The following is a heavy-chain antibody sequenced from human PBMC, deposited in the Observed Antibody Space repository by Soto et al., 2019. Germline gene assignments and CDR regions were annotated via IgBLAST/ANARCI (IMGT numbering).Heavy chain of an antibody. J-gene: IGHJ4*02. D-gene: IGHD2-2*02. V-gene: IGHV3-23*01. CDR2: TSAGGST. Sequence: EVQLLDSGGGLVQPGGSLRLSCTASGFTLSDYAMSWVRQPPGKGLEWVSVTSAGGSTYYADSVKGRFTVSRANSKNTLYLQMNSLRAEDTAVYYCANVPIWCSSTSCYTEGFDYWGQGTLVTVSS. CDR1: GFTLSDYA. CDR3: ANVPIWCSSTSCYTEGFDY.